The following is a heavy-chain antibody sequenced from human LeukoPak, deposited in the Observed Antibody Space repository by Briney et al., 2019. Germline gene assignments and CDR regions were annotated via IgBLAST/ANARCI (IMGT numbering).Heavy chain of an antibody. D-gene: IGHD3-16*01. Sequence: PSETLSLTCTVSGGSISSYYWSWIRQPPGKGLEWIGYIYYSGSTNYNPSLKSRVTISVDTSKNQFSLKLSSVTAEDTAVYYCARTLEGWPQFGYFDYWGQGTLVTVSS. CDR2: IYYSGST. J-gene: IGHJ4*02. V-gene: IGHV4-59*01. CDR3: ARTLEGWPQFGYFDY. CDR1: GGSISSYY.